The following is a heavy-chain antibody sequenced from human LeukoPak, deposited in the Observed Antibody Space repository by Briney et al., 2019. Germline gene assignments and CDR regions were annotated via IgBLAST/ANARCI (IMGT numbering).Heavy chain of an antibody. CDR3: AKDWDSSIYYFDY. J-gene: IGHJ4*02. V-gene: IGHV3-9*01. Sequence: GGSLRLSCAASGFTFDDYAMHWVRQAPGKGLEWVSGISWNSGSIGYADSVKGRFTISRDNAKNSLYLQMNSLRAEDTALYYCAKDWDSSIYYFDYWGQGTLSPSPQ. CDR2: ISWNSGSI. CDR1: GFTFDDYA. D-gene: IGHD6-13*01.